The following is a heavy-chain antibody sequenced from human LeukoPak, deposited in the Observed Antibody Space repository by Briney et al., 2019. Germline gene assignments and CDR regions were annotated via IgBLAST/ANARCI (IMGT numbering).Heavy chain of an antibody. CDR1: GGSFSGYY. CDR3: AREWDYSNQPSFGMDV. CDR2: INHSGST. J-gene: IGHJ6*02. V-gene: IGHV4-34*01. Sequence: SETLSLTCADYGGSFSGYYWSWIRQPPGKGLEWIGEINHSGSTNCNPSLKSRVTISLDTSKNQFSLKLSSVTAADTAIYSCAREWDYSNQPSFGMDVWGRGTTVTVSS. D-gene: IGHD4-11*01.